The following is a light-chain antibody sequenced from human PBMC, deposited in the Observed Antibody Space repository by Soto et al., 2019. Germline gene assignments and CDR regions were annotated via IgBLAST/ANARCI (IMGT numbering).Light chain of an antibody. CDR3: QQSYSRPRT. CDR1: QNITNN. Sequence: DIQMTQSPSSLSASIGDRVTITCQASQNITNNLSWYQQKPGKAPNLLIYTASSLESGVPSRFSGSGSGTDFTLTIASLQPEDFATYFCQQSYSRPRTFGQGSKVDI. V-gene: IGKV1-39*01. J-gene: IGKJ1*01. CDR2: TAS.